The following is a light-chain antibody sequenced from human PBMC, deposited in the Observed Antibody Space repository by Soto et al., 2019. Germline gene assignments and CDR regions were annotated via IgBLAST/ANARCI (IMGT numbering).Light chain of an antibody. CDR1: RGISKY. Sequence: DVQVPQSPSSLSASVGDRVTLTCRASRGISKYLAWYQRVPGNGAKLLMCAASILQSGVPYRFSGSGPGADLTLTIPSLQPEDVATYYCQEYNNAQLAFGGGTKGDTK. V-gene: IGKV1-27*01. J-gene: IGKJ4*01. CDR3: QEYNNAQLA. CDR2: AAS.